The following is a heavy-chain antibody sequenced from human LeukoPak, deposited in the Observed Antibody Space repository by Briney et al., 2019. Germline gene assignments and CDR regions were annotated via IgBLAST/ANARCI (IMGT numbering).Heavy chain of an antibody. CDR2: IYYSGST. CDR1: GGSVSSGTYY. J-gene: IGHJ4*02. Sequence: SETLSLTCTVSGGSVSSGTYYWRWIRQPPGKGLEWIGDIYYSGSTNYNPSLKSRVTISVDTSKNQFSLKLSSVTAADTAVYYCARDRVRGNSNPFFDYWGQGTLVTVSS. V-gene: IGHV4-61*01. D-gene: IGHD4-4*01. CDR3: ARDRVRGNSNPFFDY.